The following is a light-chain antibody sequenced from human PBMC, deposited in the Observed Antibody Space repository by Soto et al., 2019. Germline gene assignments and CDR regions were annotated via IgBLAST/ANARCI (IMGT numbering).Light chain of an antibody. Sequence: DIQMTQSPSTLSASVGDRVTITCRASQRFISWLAWYQQKPGKAPKLLIYKASSLESGVPSRFSGSGSGTEFTLTISSLQPDDFATYYCQQYNSYSSFGQGTKVEIK. J-gene: IGKJ1*01. V-gene: IGKV1-5*03. CDR3: QQYNSYSS. CDR2: KAS. CDR1: QRFISW.